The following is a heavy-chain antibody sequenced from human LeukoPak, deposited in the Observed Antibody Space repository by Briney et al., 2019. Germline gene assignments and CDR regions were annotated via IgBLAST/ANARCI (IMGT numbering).Heavy chain of an antibody. CDR2: IWYDGSKE. CDR3: ARDRCSGRSDDSGAKYFQH. V-gene: IGHV3-33*01. Sequence: GGSLRVSCAASGFTFSSYGMHWVRQVPGKGLEWVAVIWYDGSKEYYADSVKGRFTISRDNSKNTLYLQMNSLRAEDTAVYYCARDRCSGRSDDSGAKYFQHWGQGTLVTVSS. J-gene: IGHJ1*01. CDR1: GFTFSSYG. D-gene: IGHD2-15*01.